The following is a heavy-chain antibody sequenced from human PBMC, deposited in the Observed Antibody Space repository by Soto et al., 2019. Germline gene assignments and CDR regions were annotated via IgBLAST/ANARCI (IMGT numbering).Heavy chain of an antibody. D-gene: IGHD6-13*01. V-gene: IGHV1-3*01. CDR2: INAANGDT. CDR1: GYTFTSYG. CDR3: VRRHVSATGIDWFDP. J-gene: IGHJ5*02. Sequence: ASVKVSCKASGYTFTSYGIHWVRQAPGQRLEWMGWINAANGDTKYSPKFQGRVTITRDTSASTAYTELSSLRSEDTAVYYCVRRHVSATGIDWFDPWGQGTLVTVSS.